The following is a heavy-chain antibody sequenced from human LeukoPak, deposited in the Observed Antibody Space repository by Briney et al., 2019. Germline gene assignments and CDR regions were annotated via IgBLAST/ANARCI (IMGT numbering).Heavy chain of an antibody. D-gene: IGHD3-10*01. J-gene: IGHJ1*01. CDR3: ARFPSESSGACYDYFLH. CDR1: GASISNSGYY. Sequence: SETLSLTCSVSGASISNSGYYWGWIPQPPGKGLEYIGKIYNSGSTYYNPYLKSRVSIFVGKSKNQLSLKLTAVTAADTAVYYCARFPSESSGACYDYFLHWGPGTLVAVSS. V-gene: IGHV4-39*01. CDR2: IYNSGST.